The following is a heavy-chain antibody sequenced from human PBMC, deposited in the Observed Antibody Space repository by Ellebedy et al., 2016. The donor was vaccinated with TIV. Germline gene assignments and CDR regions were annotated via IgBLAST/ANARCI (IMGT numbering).Heavy chain of an antibody. CDR2: IYVSGGT. D-gene: IGHD3-10*01. CDR1: GGSMSSFY. V-gene: IGHV4-4*07. Sequence: SETLSLXXTVSGGSMSSFYWNWIRQPAGKGLEWIGRIYVSGGTNHNPSLKSRVTMSVDTSKNQFSLKLSSVTAADTAVYYCAGTPYYGSGTYYAFDYWGQGTLVTVSS. CDR3: AGTPYYGSGTYYAFDY. J-gene: IGHJ4*02.